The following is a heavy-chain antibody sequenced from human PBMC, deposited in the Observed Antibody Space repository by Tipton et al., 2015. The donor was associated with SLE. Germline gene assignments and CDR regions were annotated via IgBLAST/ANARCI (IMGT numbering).Heavy chain of an antibody. J-gene: IGHJ6*04. CDR2: IYHSGST. D-gene: IGHD3-3*01. V-gene: IGHV4-4*02. CDR1: GGSISSSNW. CDR3: ARGSFGSCYLSALPFLDV. Sequence: TLSLTCAVSGGSISSSNWWSWVRQPPGKGLEWIGEIYHSGSTNYNPSLKSRVTISVDKSKNRFSLKLSSVTAADPAVYYCARGSFGSCYLSALPFLDVWGKGTTVTISS.